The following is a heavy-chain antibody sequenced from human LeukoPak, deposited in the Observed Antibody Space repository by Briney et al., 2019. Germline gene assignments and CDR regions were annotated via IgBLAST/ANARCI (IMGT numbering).Heavy chain of an antibody. V-gene: IGHV4/OR15-8*02. J-gene: IGHJ4*02. CDR2: ISLAGQT. D-gene: IGHD1-26*01. Sequence: PSETLSLTCGVSGGSISGTNWWGWVRQPPGQGLEWIGEISLAGQTNYNPSLNGRVTMSLDKSSNQLSLHLTSVTAADTATYFCSRESGPFRPFGYWGQGTLVIVSS. CDR1: GGSISGTNW. CDR3: SRESGPFRPFGY.